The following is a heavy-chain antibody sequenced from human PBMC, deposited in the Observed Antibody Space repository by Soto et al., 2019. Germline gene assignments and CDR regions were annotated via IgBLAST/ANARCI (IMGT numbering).Heavy chain of an antibody. J-gene: IGHJ3*02. CDR1: GFTFSSYA. CDR2: ISYDGSNK. CDR3: ARDFGYQLPPSAFDI. D-gene: IGHD2-2*01. Sequence: GGSLRLSCAASGFTFSSYAMHWVRQAPGKGLEWVAVISYDGSNKYYADSVKGRFTISRDNSKNTLYLQMNSLRAEDTAVYYCARDFGYQLPPSAFDIWGQGTMVTVSS. V-gene: IGHV3-30-3*01.